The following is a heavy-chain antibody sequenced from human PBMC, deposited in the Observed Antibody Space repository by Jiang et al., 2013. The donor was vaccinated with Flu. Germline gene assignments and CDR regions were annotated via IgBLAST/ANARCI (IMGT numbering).Heavy chain of an antibody. CDR3: AREEIAAAGRYWFDP. D-gene: IGHD6-25*01. CDR2: ISAGNGKT. V-gene: IGHV1-3*01. CDR1: GYTFTSYA. J-gene: IGHJ5*02. Sequence: SGAEVKKPGASVKVSCKASGYTFTSYAIHWVRQAPGQRLEWMGWISAGNGKTKYSQNFQGRLTFSRDTSASTVYMELNSLRSEDTALYHCAREEIAAAGRYWFDPWGQGTLVTVSS.